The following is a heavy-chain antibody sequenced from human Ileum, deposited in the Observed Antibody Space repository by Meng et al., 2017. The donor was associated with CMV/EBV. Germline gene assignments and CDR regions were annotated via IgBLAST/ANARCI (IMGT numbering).Heavy chain of an antibody. V-gene: IGHV5-51*01. J-gene: IGHJ6*02. CDR1: GYSFATYW. D-gene: IGHD3-10*01. Sequence: GGSLRLSCRGSGYSFATYWIGWVRQMPGKGLEWMGIIYPDDSDTRYSPSFQGQVIISADKSISTAYLQWSSLKASDTAIYYCARRTPERGAFYYYYGLDVWGQGTTVTVSS. CDR2: IYPDDSDT. CDR3: ARRTPERGAFYYYYGLDV.